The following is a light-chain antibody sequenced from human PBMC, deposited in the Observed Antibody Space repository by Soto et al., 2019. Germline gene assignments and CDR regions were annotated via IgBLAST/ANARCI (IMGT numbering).Light chain of an antibody. CDR2: DVS. J-gene: IGLJ1*01. V-gene: IGLV2-11*01. CDR1: SSDVGGYNY. CDR3: CSYAGGYV. Sequence: QSALTQPRSVSGSPGQSVTISCTGTSSDVGGYNYVSWYQQHPGKAPKLMIYDVSKRPSGVPDRFSGSKSGNTASLTISGLQAEDEADYYCCSYAGGYVFGTGTKLTVL.